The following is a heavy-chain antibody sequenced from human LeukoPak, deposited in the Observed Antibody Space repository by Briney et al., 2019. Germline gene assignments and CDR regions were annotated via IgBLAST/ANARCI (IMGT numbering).Heavy chain of an antibody. CDR1: GGSITTYY. J-gene: IGHJ4*02. V-gene: IGHV4-59*08. D-gene: IGHD1-1*01. CDR3: ARATGATGATTYYFEY. CDR2: MFHSGST. Sequence: SETLSLTCSVSGGSITTYYWGWIRQPPGKGLEWIGFMFHSGSTSYNPSLKSRVTISVDTSRNQFSLRLNSVTAADTAVCYCARATGATGATTYYFEYWGQGTLVTVSS.